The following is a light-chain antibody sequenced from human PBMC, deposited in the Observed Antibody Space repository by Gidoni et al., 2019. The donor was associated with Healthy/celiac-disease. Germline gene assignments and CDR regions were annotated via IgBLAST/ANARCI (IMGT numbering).Light chain of an antibody. J-gene: IGKJ4*01. CDR1: QSVSSN. V-gene: IGKV3-15*01. Sequence: EIAMTQSPATLSVSPGERATLSCRASQSVSSNLAWYQQKPGQAPRLLIYGASTRATGIPARFSGSGSGTEFTLTISSLQSEDFAVYYCQQYNNWLALTFXGXTKVEIK. CDR3: QQYNNWLALT. CDR2: GAS.